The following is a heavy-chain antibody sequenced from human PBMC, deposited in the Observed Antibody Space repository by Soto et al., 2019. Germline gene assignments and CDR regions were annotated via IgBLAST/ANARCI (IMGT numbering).Heavy chain of an antibody. V-gene: IGHV4-38-2*02. CDR3: ARDRSDGSGSYYHYYYYYGMDV. Sequence: SETLSLTCTVSGYSISSGYYWGWIRQPPGKGLEWIGSIYHSGSTYYNPSLKSRVTISVDTSKNQFSLKLSSGTAADTAVYYCARDRSDGSGSYYHYYYYYGMDVWGQGTTVTVSS. J-gene: IGHJ6*02. CDR1: GYSISSGYY. D-gene: IGHD3-10*01. CDR2: IYHSGST.